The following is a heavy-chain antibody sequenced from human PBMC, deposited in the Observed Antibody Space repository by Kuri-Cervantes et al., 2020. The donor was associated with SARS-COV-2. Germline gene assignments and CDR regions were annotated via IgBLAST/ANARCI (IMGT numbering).Heavy chain of an antibody. CDR2: IYTSGST. D-gene: IGHD3-9*01. V-gene: IGHV4-4*07. Sequence: SETLSLTCTVSGGSISSYYWSWIRQPAGKGLEWIGRIYTSGSTNYNPSLKSRVTMSVDTSKNQFSLKLSSVTAADTAVYYCARDRPPLYDNEIVDVWGQGTTVTGSS. CDR1: GGSISSYY. CDR3: ARDRPPLYDNEIVDV. J-gene: IGHJ6*02.